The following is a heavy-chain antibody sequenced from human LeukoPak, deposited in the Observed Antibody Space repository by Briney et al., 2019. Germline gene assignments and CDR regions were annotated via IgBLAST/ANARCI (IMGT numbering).Heavy chain of an antibody. D-gene: IGHD6-13*01. CDR2: INPDGIST. V-gene: IGHV3-74*01. Sequence: PGGSLRLSCAASGFTFSSYWMHWVRQAPGKGLVWVSRINPDGISTNYADSVKGRFTISRDNAKNTVYLQMNSLRAEDTAVYYCARLGQQLDHYYFDLWGRGTLVTVSS. CDR1: GFTFSSYW. CDR3: ARLGQQLDHYYFDL. J-gene: IGHJ2*01.